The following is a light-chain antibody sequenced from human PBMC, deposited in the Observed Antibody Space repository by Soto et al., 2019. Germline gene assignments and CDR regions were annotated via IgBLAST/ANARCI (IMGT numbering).Light chain of an antibody. J-gene: IGLJ3*02. CDR1: SSDVGGYNY. V-gene: IGLV2-14*01. CDR3: KSYTSISTWV. Sequence: QSALAQPASVSGSPGQSITISCSGTSSDVGGYNYVSWYQHHPGKAPKLLIYEVTNRPSRVSNRFSGSKSGNTASLTISGLQAEDEAAYYCKSYTSISTWVFGGGTKLTVL. CDR2: EVT.